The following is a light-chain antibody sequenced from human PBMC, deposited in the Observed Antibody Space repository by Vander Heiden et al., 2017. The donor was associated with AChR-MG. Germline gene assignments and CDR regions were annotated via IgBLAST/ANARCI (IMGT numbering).Light chain of an antibody. CDR1: QGISKF. CDR2: AAS. V-gene: IGKV1-27*01. J-gene: IGKJ3*01. Sequence: DIQMTQSPSSLSASVGDRVTITCRASQGISKFLAWYQQKPGKVPKLLIYAASTLQSGVPSRFSGSGSGTDFTLTISSLQPEDVATYYCQKYNSAPQTFGHGTKVDIK. CDR3: QKYNSAPQT.